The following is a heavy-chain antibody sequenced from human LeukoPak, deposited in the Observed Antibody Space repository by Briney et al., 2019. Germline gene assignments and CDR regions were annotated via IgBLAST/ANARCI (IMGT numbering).Heavy chain of an antibody. CDR3: ARPELGYCSGGSCYLGAFDI. CDR2: IYPGDSDT. J-gene: IGHJ3*02. D-gene: IGHD2-15*01. Sequence: HGESLKISCKGSGYSFTSYWIGWVRQMPGKGLEWMGIIYPGDSDTRYSPSLQGQVTISADKSISTAYLQWSSLKASDTAMYYCARPELGYCSGGSCYLGAFDIWGQGTMVTVSS. V-gene: IGHV5-51*01. CDR1: GYSFTSYW.